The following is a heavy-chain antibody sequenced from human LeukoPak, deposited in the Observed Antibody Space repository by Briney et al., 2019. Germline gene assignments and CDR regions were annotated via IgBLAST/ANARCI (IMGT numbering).Heavy chain of an antibody. CDR3: AKDRLFMATDY. D-gene: IGHD5-12*01. J-gene: IGHJ4*02. V-gene: IGHV3-30-3*01. CDR2: ISYDGSNK. CDR1: GFTLSSYA. Sequence: PGRSLRLSCAASGFTLSSYAMHWVRQAPGKGLEWVAVISYDGSNKYYADSVKGRFTISRDNSKNTLYLQMNSLRAEDTAVYYCAKDRLFMATDYWGQGTLVTVSS.